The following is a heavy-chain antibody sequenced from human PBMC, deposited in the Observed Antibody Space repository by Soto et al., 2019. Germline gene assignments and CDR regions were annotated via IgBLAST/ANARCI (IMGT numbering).Heavy chain of an antibody. V-gene: IGHV1-69*06. Sequence: QVQLVQSGAEVKKPGSSVKVSCKASGGTFSSYAISWVRQAPGPGLEWMGGIIPIFGTANYAQKVQGRVTIAADTSTSAAYMELSSLRSKDTAVYYGAIAQYLYSSSYGSWVQGTLVIDSS. CDR2: IIPIFGTA. D-gene: IGHD6-13*01. CDR1: GGTFSSYA. CDR3: AIAQYLYSSSYGS. J-gene: IGHJ4*02.